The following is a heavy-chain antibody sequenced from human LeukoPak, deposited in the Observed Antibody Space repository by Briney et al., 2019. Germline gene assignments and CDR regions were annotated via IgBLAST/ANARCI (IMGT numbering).Heavy chain of an antibody. J-gene: IGHJ5*02. CDR3: AKMDDDFWSGYFGRNWFDP. D-gene: IGHD3-3*01. CDR1: GFTFSSFS. Sequence: GGSLRLSCSASGFTFSSFSMSWVRQAPGKGLEWVSSINGSGDTTYYADSVKGRFTISRDNSKNTLYPQMTSLRAEDTVVYYCAKMDDDFWSGYFGRNWFDPWGQGTLVTVSS. CDR2: INGSGDTT. V-gene: IGHV3-23*01.